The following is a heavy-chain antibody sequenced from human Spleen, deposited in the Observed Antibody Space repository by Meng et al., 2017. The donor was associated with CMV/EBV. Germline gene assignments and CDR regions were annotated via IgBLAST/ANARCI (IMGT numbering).Heavy chain of an antibody. CDR3: ARDRVLGDGMDV. CDR2: IIPIFGTA. Sequence: SVKVSCKASGGTFSSYAISWVRQAPGQGLEWMGGIIPIFGTANYAQKFQGRVTITTDESTKTAYMELSSLRSEDTAVYCCARDRVLGDGMDVWGQGTTVTVSS. CDR1: GGTFSSYA. J-gene: IGHJ6*02. D-gene: IGHD3-10*01. V-gene: IGHV1-69*05.